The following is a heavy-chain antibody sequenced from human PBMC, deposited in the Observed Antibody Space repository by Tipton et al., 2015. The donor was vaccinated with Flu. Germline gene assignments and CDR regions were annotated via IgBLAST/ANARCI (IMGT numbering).Heavy chain of an antibody. J-gene: IGHJ4*02. CDR3: ARQTDCYDSKPLGY. Sequence: MQLVQSGGEVKKSGESLKISCEGSGYSFDSYWIAWVRQVPGKGLEWIGIIWPGDSDTKYSPSFQGQVTISADKSLNTAYLQWSSLKASDSAIYFCARQTDCYDSKPLGYWGQGTRVTVSS. V-gene: IGHV5-51*01. CDR1: GYSFDSYW. CDR2: IWPGDSDT. D-gene: IGHD3-22*01.